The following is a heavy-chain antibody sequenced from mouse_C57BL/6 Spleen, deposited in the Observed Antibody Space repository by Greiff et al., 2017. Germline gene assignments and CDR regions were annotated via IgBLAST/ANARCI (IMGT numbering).Heavy chain of an antibody. CDR3: ARYTVVAPYYAMGY. CDR1: GYTFTSYW. J-gene: IGHJ4*01. D-gene: IGHD1-1*01. V-gene: IGHV1-7*01. CDR2: INPSSGYT. Sequence: VQLQESGAELAKPGASVKLSCKASGYTFTSYWMHWVKQRPGQGLEWMGYINPSSGYTKYNQKFKDKATLTADKSSSTAYMQLSSLTYEDSAVYYCARYTVVAPYYAMGYWGQGTSVTFAS.